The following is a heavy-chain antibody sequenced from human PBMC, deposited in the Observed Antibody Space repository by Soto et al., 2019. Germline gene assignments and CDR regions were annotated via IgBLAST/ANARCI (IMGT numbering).Heavy chain of an antibody. Sequence: EVQLLESGEGLVQPAGSLRLSCAASGFTFSSYAMSWVRQAPGKGLVWVSAISGSGGSTYYEASEKGRFTISRDNSKNSMYLQMNRLRAEDTAVYYCAKGYNWDYGYSDYWGQGTLVTVSS. CDR2: ISGSGGST. D-gene: IGHD1-7*01. V-gene: IGHV3-23*01. J-gene: IGHJ4*02. CDR1: GFTFSSYA. CDR3: AKGYNWDYGYSDY.